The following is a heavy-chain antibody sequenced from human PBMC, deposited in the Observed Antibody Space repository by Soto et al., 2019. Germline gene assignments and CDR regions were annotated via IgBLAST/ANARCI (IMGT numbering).Heavy chain of an antibody. D-gene: IGHD5-18*01. CDR3: AKDQRGYTYGYLDY. J-gene: IGHJ4*02. CDR1: GFTFSSNA. CDR2: ISGSGGST. Sequence: PGGSLRLSCAASGFTFSSNAMSWVRQAPGKGLEWVSVISGSGGSTYYADSVKGRFTISRDNSKNTLYLQMKSLRAEDTAVYYCAKDQRGYTYGYLDYWGQGTLVTVSS. V-gene: IGHV3-23*01.